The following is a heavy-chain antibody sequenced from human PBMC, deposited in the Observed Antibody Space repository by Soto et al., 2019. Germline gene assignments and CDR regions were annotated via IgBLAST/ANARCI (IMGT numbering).Heavy chain of an antibody. V-gene: IGHV4-59*08. CDR3: ARRYGSFFDY. J-gene: IGHJ4*02. D-gene: IGHD5-18*01. Sequence: SEPLSLTCSVSEGSIIGFYGSWIRQPPGEGLEWIGYIYYSGSTNYNPSLKSRVTISVDTSKNQFSLKLSSVTAADTAVYYCARRYGSFFDYWGQGTLVTVSS. CDR1: EGSIIGFY. CDR2: IYYSGST.